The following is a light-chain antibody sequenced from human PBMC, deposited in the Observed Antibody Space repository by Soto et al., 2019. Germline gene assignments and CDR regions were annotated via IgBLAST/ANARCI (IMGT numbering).Light chain of an antibody. V-gene: IGKV3-11*01. J-gene: IGKJ1*01. CDR1: ETVRTY. CDR3: QQYYSYPPT. CDR2: DTS. Sequence: EIVLTQSPATLSLSPGESATLSCRASETVRTYLAWYQHKPGQAPRLLIYDTSTRASGIPARFSGSGSGTDFLLTISSLEPEDFAVYYCQQYYSYPPTFGQGTKVEIK.